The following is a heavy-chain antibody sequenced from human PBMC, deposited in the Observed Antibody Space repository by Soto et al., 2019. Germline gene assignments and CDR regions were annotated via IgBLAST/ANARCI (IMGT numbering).Heavy chain of an antibody. J-gene: IGHJ6*03. CDR3: ARSSSWYPYYYYMDV. D-gene: IGHD6-13*01. V-gene: IGHV1-18*01. CDR1: GYTFTSYY. CDR2: ISANNGNT. Sequence: ASVPVSCKASGYTFTSYYINWVRQATGQGLEWMGWISANNGNTDYAQKFQGRVTITADKSTSTAYMELSSLRSEDTAVYYCARSSSWYPYYYYMDVWGKGTTVTVSS.